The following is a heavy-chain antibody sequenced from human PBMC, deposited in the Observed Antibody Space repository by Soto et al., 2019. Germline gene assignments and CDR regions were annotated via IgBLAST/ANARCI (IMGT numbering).Heavy chain of an antibody. CDR3: AKDRSVDTRDWFDP. V-gene: IGHV3-23*01. D-gene: IGHD5-18*01. CDR1: GFTFGTYA. J-gene: IGHJ5*02. Sequence: AGGSLRLSCAASGFTFGTYAMNWVRQAPGKGLGWVSGITGSGGSTYYADSVKGRFTISRDNSENTLYLQMNSLRGDDTAVYYCAKDRSVDTRDWFDPWGQGTLVTVSS. CDR2: ITGSGGST.